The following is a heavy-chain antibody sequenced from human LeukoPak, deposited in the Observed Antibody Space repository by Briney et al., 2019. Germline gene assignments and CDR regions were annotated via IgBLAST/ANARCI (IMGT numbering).Heavy chain of an antibody. V-gene: IGHV1-8*02. CDR2: MNPNSGNT. D-gene: IGHD3-3*01. CDR1: GYTFTGYY. J-gene: IGHJ6*02. CDR3: ASEGLDITIFGVVTRGNYGMDV. Sequence: GASVKVSCKASGYTFTGYYMHWVRQAPGQGLEWMGWMNPNSGNTGYAQKFQGRVTMTRNTSISTAYMELSSLRSEDTAVYYCASEGLDITIFGVVTRGNYGMDVWGQGTTVTVSS.